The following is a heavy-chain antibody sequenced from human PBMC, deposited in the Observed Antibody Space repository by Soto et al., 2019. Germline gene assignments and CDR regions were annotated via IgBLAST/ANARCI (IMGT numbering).Heavy chain of an antibody. Sequence: QVQLVQSGAEVKKPGASVKVSCKASGYTFTSYDINWVRQATGQGLEWMGWMNPNSGNTGYAQKIQGRVTMTRNTSISTAYMELSSLRSVDTAVYYCARVGVITMVRGDLGGMDVWGQGTTVTVSS. V-gene: IGHV1-8*01. J-gene: IGHJ6*02. CDR1: GYTFTSYD. CDR2: MNPNSGNT. D-gene: IGHD3-10*01. CDR3: ARVGVITMVRGDLGGMDV.